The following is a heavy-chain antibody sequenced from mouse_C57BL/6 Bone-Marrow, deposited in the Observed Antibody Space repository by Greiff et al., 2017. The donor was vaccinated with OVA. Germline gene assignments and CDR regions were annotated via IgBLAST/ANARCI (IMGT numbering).Heavy chain of an antibody. V-gene: IGHV1-50*01. Sequence: VPLQQPGAELVKPGASVKLSCKASGYPFTRYWVQWVKQRPGQGLEWVGEIDPSDSYTNYNQKFKGKATLTVDTSSSTAYMQLSSLTSEDSAVYYCVLDSSGYWFAYWGQGTLVTVSA. CDR1: GYPFTRYW. D-gene: IGHD3-2*02. CDR2: IDPSDSYT. CDR3: VLDSSGYWFAY. J-gene: IGHJ3*01.